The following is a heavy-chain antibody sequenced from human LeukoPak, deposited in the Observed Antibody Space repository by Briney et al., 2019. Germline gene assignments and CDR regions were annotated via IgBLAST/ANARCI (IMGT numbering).Heavy chain of an antibody. CDR2: INWNGGST. CDR1: GFTFDDYG. J-gene: IGHJ4*02. D-gene: IGHD3-22*01. CDR3: ARASSGYYIDFDY. Sequence: GGSLRLSCAASGFTFDDYGMSGVRQAPGKGLEWVSGINWNGGSTGYADSVKGRFTISRDNAKNFLYLQMNSLRAEDTALYYCARASSGYYIDFDYWGQGTLVTVSS. V-gene: IGHV3-20*04.